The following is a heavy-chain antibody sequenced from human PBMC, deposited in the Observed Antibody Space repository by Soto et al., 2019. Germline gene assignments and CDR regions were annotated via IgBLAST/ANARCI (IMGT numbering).Heavy chain of an antibody. CDR1: GDSVSSNSAA. CDR3: ARGRAAGSGDWLDP. J-gene: IGHJ5*02. CDR2: TYYRSKWYN. Sequence: PSQTLSLTCDISGDSVSSNSAAWNWIRQSPSRGLEWLGRTYYRSKWYNDYAVSVRGRITINPDTSKNQFSLQLKSVTPDDTAVYYCARGRAAGSGDWLDPWGQGTQVTVYS. D-gene: IGHD6-13*01. V-gene: IGHV6-1*01.